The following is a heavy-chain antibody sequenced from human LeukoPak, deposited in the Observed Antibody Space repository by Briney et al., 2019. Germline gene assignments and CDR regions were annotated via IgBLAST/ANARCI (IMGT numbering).Heavy chain of an antibody. V-gene: IGHV4-59*08. CDR3: AGHHPRNTVDF. J-gene: IGHJ4*02. D-gene: IGHD2/OR15-2a*01. CDR2: ISDIGSV. CDR1: GGSISSYY. Sequence: SETLSLTCTVSGGSISSYYWSWIRQPPGKGLEWIAYISDIGSVNYNPSLKSRVTISLDTSKNQFSLKLSSATAADTAVYYCAGHHPRNTVDFWGQGTLVTVSS.